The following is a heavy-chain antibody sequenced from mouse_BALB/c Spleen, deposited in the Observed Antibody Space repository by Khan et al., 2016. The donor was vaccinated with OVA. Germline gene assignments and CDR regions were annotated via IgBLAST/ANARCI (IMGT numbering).Heavy chain of an antibody. D-gene: IGHD2-4*01. CDR1: AFNITDTY. Sequence: VQLKESGAELVKPGASVKLSCTASAFNITDTYMHWVKQRPEQGLEWIGRIDPANGNTKYDPKFQGKATITADTSSNTAYLHLSSLTSEDIAVYYGARTNMILGFTYWGQGTLVTVSA. V-gene: IGHV14-3*02. CDR3: ARTNMILGFTY. CDR2: IDPANGNT. J-gene: IGHJ3*01.